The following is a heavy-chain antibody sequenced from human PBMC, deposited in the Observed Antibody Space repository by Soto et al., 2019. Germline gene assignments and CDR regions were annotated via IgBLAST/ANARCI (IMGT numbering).Heavy chain of an antibody. V-gene: IGHV4-34*01. CDR3: ARPHPNFCSSTSCPDNWFDP. CDR1: GGSFSGYC. CDR2: INHSGST. J-gene: IGHJ5*02. D-gene: IGHD2-2*01. Sequence: PSETLSLTCAVYGGSFSGYCWSWIRKPPGKGLEWIGEINHSGSTNYNPSLKSRVTISVDTSKNQFSLKLSSVTAADTAVYYCARPHPNFCSSTSCPDNWFDPWGQGTLVTVSS.